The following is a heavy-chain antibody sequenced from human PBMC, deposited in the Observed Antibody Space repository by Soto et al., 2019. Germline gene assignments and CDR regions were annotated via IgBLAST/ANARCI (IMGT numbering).Heavy chain of an antibody. CDR2: ISSSSSYI. D-gene: IGHD6-13*01. CDR3: ARGKSSSWYYFDY. CDR1: GFTFSSYS. J-gene: IGHJ4*02. Sequence: GGSLRLSCAASGFTFSSYSMNWVRQAPGKGLEWVSSISSSSSYIYYADSVKGRFTISRDNAKNSLYLQMNSLRAEDTAVYYCARGKSSSWYYFDYWGQGTLVTVSS. V-gene: IGHV3-21*01.